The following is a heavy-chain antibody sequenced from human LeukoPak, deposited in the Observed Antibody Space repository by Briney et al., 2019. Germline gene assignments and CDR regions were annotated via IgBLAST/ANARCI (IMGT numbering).Heavy chain of an antibody. CDR3: AKDVKMFRGPMIMRHFDY. CDR1: GFTFSNAW. D-gene: IGHD3-10*01. CDR2: ISFDGSEK. V-gene: IGHV3-30*18. J-gene: IGHJ4*02. Sequence: GGSLRLSCAASGFTFSNAWMSWVRQPPGKGLEWVALISFDGSEKYYAESVKGRFTISRDNSKNTLYLQMSSVRVEDTALYFCAKDVKMFRGPMIMRHFDYWGQGSLVTVSS.